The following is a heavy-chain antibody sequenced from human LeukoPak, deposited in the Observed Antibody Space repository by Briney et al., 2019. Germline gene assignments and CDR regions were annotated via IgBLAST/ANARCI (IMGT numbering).Heavy chain of an antibody. V-gene: IGHV1-46*01. CDR3: ATPPRKTSYGPYYYYGMDV. CDR2: INPSGGST. CDR1: GYTFTSYY. J-gene: IGHJ6*02. Sequence: ASVKVSCKASGYTFTSYYMHWVRQAPGQGLEWMGIINPSGGSTIYAQKFQGRVTMTEDTSTDTAYMELSSLRSEDTAVYYCATPPRKTSYGPYYYYGMDVWGQGTTVTVSS. D-gene: IGHD2-2*01.